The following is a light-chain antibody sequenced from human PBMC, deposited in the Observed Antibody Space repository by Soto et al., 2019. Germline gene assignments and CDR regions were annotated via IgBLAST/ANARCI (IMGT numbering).Light chain of an antibody. CDR3: QQSDSTPYT. Sequence: DIQMTQSPSSLYASVGDRVTITCRASQSISSYLNWYQQKPGKAPKLLIYAASSLQSRVPSRFRGSGSGTDFTRTISSLQPEDFATYYCQQSDSTPYTFGQGTKLEIK. V-gene: IGKV1-39*01. CDR2: AAS. CDR1: QSISSY. J-gene: IGKJ2*01.